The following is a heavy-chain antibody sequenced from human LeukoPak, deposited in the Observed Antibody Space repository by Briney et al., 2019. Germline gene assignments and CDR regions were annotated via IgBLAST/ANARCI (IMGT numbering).Heavy chain of an antibody. V-gene: IGHV4-4*07. J-gene: IGHJ6*03. CDR2: IYTSGST. CDR1: GGSISSYY. CDR3: ARGSNRGVYYYYYYMDV. D-gene: IGHD2/OR15-2a*01. Sequence: SETLSHTCTVSGGSISSYYWSWIRQPAGKGLEWIGRIYTSGSTNYNPSLKSRVTMSVDTSKNQFSLKLSSVTAADTAVYYCARGSNRGVYYYYYYMDVWGKGTTVTVSS.